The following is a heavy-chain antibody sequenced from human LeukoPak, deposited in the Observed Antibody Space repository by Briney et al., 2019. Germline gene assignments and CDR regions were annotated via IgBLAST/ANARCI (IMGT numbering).Heavy chain of an antibody. D-gene: IGHD3-16*01. V-gene: IGHV1-2*02. Sequence: ASVKVSCKASGYTFTGYYMHWVRQAPGQGLEWMGWINPNSGGTNYAQKFQGRVTMTRDTSISTAYMELSRLRSDDTAVYYCARDKRGSFRYYYYMDVWGKGTTVTISS. CDR3: ARDKRGSFRYYYYMDV. CDR2: INPNSGGT. J-gene: IGHJ6*03. CDR1: GYTFTGYY.